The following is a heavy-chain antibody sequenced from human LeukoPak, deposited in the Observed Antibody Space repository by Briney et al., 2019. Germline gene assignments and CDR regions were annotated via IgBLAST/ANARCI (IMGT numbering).Heavy chain of an antibody. J-gene: IGHJ2*01. CDR1: GYSCTSYW. CDR2: IYPGDSDT. V-gene: IGHV5-51*01. CDR3: ARRVDWYFDL. Sequence: GESLKISCKGSGYSCTSYWSGWVRHMPGKGLEWMGIIYPGDSDTRQSPSFEGQVTISADKSTSTAYLHWSSLKAPYTAIYYCARRVDWYFDLWGRGTLVTVSS.